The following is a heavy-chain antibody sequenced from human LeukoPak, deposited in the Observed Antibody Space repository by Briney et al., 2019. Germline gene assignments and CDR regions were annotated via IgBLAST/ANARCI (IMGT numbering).Heavy chain of an antibody. J-gene: IGHJ4*02. CDR2: INPNSGGT. CDR3: ARGGRGDSRVWYYFDF. D-gene: IGHD6-19*01. CDR1: GYTFTGYY. Sequence: ASVKVSCKASGYTFTGYYMHWVRQAPGQGLEWMGWINPNSGGTNYAQKFQGRVTMTRDTSISTAYMELSRLRSDDTAVYYCARGGRGDSRVWYYFDFWGQGTLVTVSS. V-gene: IGHV1-2*02.